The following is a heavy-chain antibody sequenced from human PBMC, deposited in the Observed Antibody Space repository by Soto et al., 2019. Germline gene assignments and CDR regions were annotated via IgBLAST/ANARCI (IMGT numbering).Heavy chain of an antibody. V-gene: IGHV1-69*13. CDR1: GGTFSSYA. CDR2: IIPIFGTA. Sequence: SVKVSCKASGGTFSSYAISWVRQAPGQGLEWMGGIIPIFGTANYAQKFQGRVTITADESTSTAYMELSSLRSEDTAVYYCARDHRLRPTLYYYYGMDVWGQGTTVTVS. J-gene: IGHJ6*02. D-gene: IGHD4-17*01. CDR3: ARDHRLRPTLYYYYGMDV.